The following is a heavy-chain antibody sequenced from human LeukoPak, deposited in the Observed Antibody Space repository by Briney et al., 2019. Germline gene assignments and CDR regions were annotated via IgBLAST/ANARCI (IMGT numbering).Heavy chain of an antibody. CDR2: ISGSGGST. Sequence: GGSLRLSCAASGFTFSDYYMSWIRQAPGKGLEWVSAISGSGGSTYYADSVKGRFTISRDNSKNTLYLQMNSLRAEDTAVYYCAKVKYYDFWSGYRVPYYFDYWGQGTLVTVSS. D-gene: IGHD3-3*01. V-gene: IGHV3-23*01. CDR1: GFTFSDYY. CDR3: AKVKYYDFWSGYRVPYYFDY. J-gene: IGHJ4*02.